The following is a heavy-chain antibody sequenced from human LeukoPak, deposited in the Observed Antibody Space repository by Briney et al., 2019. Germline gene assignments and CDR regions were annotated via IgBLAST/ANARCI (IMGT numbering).Heavy chain of an antibody. V-gene: IGHV1-24*01. D-gene: IGHD2-15*01. J-gene: IGHJ3*02. CDR2: FDPEDGET. CDR1: GYTLTELS. Sequence: ASVKVSCKVSGYTLTELSMHWVRQAPGKGREWMGGFDPEDGETIYAQKFQGRVTMTEDTSTDTAYMELSSLRAEDTAVYYCATVTQGHDAFDIWGQGTMVTVSS. CDR3: ATVTQGHDAFDI.